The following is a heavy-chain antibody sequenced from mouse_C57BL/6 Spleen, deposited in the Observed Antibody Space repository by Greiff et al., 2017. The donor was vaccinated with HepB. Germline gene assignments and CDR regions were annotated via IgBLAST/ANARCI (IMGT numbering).Heavy chain of an antibody. CDR1: GFTFSDYG. V-gene: IGHV5-17*01. D-gene: IGHD1-2*01. J-gene: IGHJ2*01. Sequence: VQLKESGGGLVKPGGSLKLSCAASGFTFSDYGMHWVRQAPEKGLEWVAYISSGSSTIYYADTVKGRFTISRDNAKNTLFRQMTSLRSEDTAMYYCARSHYYGKDYWGQGTTLTVSS. CDR3: ARSHYYGKDY. CDR2: ISSGSSTI.